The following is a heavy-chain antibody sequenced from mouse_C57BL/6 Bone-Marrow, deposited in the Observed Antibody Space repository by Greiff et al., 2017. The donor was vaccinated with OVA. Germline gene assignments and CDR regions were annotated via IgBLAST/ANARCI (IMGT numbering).Heavy chain of an antibody. Sequence: EVQLQQSGPELVKPGASVKISCKASGYSFTGYYMNWVKQSPEKSLEWIGEINPSTGGTTYNQKFKAKATLTVDKSSSTAYMQLKSLTSEDSAVYYCARERIFYYGNYVYCDYWGQGTTLTVSS. CDR1: GYSFTGYY. V-gene: IGHV1-42*01. D-gene: IGHD2-1*01. CDR3: ARERIFYYGNYVYCDY. CDR2: INPSTGGT. J-gene: IGHJ2*01.